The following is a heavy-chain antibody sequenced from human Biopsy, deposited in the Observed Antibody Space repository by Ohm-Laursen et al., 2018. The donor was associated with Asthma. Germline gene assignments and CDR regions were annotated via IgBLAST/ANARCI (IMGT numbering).Heavy chain of an antibody. CDR3: ASQSSGPDFWSGYYYFDY. D-gene: IGHD3-3*01. CDR1: GFTFSSYG. Sequence: SLRLSCAALGFTFSSYGMHWVRQAPGKGLEWVAVISYDGSNKYYADSVKGRFTISRDNSKNTLYLQMNSLRAEDTAVYYCASQSSGPDFWSGYYYFDYWGQETLVTVSS. CDR2: ISYDGSNK. V-gene: IGHV3-30*03. J-gene: IGHJ4*02.